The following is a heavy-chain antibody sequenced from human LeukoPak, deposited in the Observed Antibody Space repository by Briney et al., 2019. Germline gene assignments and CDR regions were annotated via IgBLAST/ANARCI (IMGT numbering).Heavy chain of an antibody. CDR1: GYTFTSYA. D-gene: IGHD5-18*01. J-gene: IGHJ4*02. CDR2: INAGNGNT. CDR3: ASERSYSYGHELDY. Sequence: ASVTVSCKASGYTFTSYAMHWVRQAPGQRLEWMGWINAGNGNTKYSQKFQGRVTITRDTSASTAYMELSSLRSEDTAVYYCASERSYSYGHELDYWGQGTLVTVSS. V-gene: IGHV1-3*01.